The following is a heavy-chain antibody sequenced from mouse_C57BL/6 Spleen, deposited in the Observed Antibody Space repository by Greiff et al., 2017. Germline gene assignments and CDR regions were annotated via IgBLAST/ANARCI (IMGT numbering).Heavy chain of an antibody. CDR3: ARWGVTTDAMDG. D-gene: IGHD2-2*01. CDR1: GFSLSTFGMG. Sequence: QVPLKECGPGILQPSQTLSLSCSFSGFSLSTFGMGVGWIRQRSGKGLEWLAHIWWDDDKYYNPALKSRLTISKDTSKNHVFLKIHNVDTADTATCYCARWGVTTDAMDGWGQGTSVTVAS. V-gene: IGHV8-8*01. CDR2: IWWDDDK. J-gene: IGHJ4*01.